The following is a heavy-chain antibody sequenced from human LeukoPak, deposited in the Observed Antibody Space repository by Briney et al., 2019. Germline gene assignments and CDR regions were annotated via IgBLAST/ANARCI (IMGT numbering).Heavy chain of an antibody. D-gene: IGHD3-3*01. CDR1: GGSISSGGYS. J-gene: IGHJ3*02. CDR2: IYHSGST. V-gene: IGHV4-30-2*01. Sequence: PSETLSLTCAVSGGSISSGGYSWSWIRQPPGKGLEWIGYIYHSGSTYYNPSLKSRVTISVDRSKNQFSLKLSSVTAADTAVYYCARLGWLSRYPHAFDIWGRGTMVTVSS. CDR3: ARLGWLSRYPHAFDI.